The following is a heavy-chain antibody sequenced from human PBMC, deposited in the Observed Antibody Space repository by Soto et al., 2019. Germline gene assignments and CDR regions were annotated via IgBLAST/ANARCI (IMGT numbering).Heavy chain of an antibody. Sequence: SETLSLTCTVSGGSISSSSYYWGWIRQPPGKGLEWIGSIYYSGSTYYNPSLKSRVTISVDTSKNQFSRKLSSVTAADTAVYYCARDGIVGATGSLYYHYGMEGWGKRSTVPVAS. D-gene: IGHD1-26*01. CDR1: GGSISSSSYY. CDR3: ARDGIVGATGSLYYHYGMEG. CDR2: IYYSGST. J-gene: IGHJ6*04. V-gene: IGHV4-39*02.